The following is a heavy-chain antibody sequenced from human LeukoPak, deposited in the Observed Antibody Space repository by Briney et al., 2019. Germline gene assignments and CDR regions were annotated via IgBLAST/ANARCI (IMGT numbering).Heavy chain of an antibody. CDR2: MNPNSGNP. CDR3: ARAITMVRGVPVSVGY. CDR1: GYTFTSYD. J-gene: IGHJ4*02. V-gene: IGHV1-8*01. Sequence: EASVKVSCKASGYTFTSYDINWVRQATGQGLEWMGWMNPNSGNPGYAQKFQGRVTMTRNTSISTAYMELSSLRSDDTAVAYCARAITMVRGVPVSVGYWGQGTLVTVSS. D-gene: IGHD3-10*01.